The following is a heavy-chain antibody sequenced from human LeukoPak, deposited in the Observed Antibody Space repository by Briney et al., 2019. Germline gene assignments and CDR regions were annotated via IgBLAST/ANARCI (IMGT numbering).Heavy chain of an antibody. CDR3: ARGSPWGYYDSSGYYSYNWFDP. V-gene: IGHV4-61*05. CDR1: GGSISSSNFY. CDR2: IYTSGST. J-gene: IGHJ5*02. D-gene: IGHD3-22*01. Sequence: SETLSLTCTVSGGSISSSNFYWGWIRQPPGKGLEWIGRIYTSGSTNYNPSLKSRVTMSVDTSKNQFSLKLSSVTAADTAVYYCARGSPWGYYDSSGYYSYNWFDPWGQGTLVTVSS.